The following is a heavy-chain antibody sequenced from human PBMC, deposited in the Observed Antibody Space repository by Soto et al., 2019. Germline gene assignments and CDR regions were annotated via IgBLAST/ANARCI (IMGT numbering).Heavy chain of an antibody. V-gene: IGHV4-30-4*01. CDR3: ATTDARGYSYGSRDY. J-gene: IGHJ4*02. Sequence: SETLSLTSTVSGGSISSGDYYRIWIRQPPGKGLEWIGYIYYTGSTYYNPSLKNRLTISVDMSKNQFSLKLSSVTAADTAVYHCATTDARGYSYGSRDYWGQGTLVTVCS. CDR2: IYYTGST. CDR1: GGSISSGDYY. D-gene: IGHD5-18*01.